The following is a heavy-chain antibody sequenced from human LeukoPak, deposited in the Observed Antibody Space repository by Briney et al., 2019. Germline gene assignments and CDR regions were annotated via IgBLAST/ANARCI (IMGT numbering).Heavy chain of an antibody. CDR1: GGTFSSYA. J-gene: IGHJ5*02. V-gene: IGHV1-69*05. CDR2: IIPVFGTA. CDR3: AREGVGGYCSSTSCWFDP. Sequence: SVKVSCKASGGTFSSYAISWVRQAPGQGLEWMGGIIPVFGTANYAQKFQGRVTITTDESTSTAYMELSSLRSEDTAVYYCAREGVGGYCSSTSCWFDPWGQGTLVTVSS. D-gene: IGHD2-2*01.